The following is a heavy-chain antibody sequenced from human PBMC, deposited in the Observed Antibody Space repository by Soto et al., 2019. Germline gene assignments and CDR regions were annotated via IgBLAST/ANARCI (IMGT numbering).Heavy chain of an antibody. V-gene: IGHV3-23*01. J-gene: IGHJ3*01. CDR2: ISGSGGDT. Sequence: WGSLRLSCSASGFTFSSYAMSWFRQAPGKGLEWVSAISGSGGDTYYADSVQGRFTISRDNSKNTLYLQMSSLRAEDTAVYYCAKHYCGSSTTCFDAFDFWGQGTMVTVSS. D-gene: IGHD2-2*01. CDR1: GFTFSSYA. CDR3: AKHYCGSSTTCFDAFDF.